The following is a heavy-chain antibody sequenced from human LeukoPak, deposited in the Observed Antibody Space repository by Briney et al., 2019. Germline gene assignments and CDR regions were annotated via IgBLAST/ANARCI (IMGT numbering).Heavy chain of an antibody. Sequence: GGSLRLSCAASGFTFSSYAMSWVRQAPGKGLEWVSAISGSGGSTYYADSVKGRFTISRDNSKNTLYLQMNSLRAEDTAVYYCAKSGISVVGATPWDYWGQGTLVTVSS. J-gene: IGHJ4*02. V-gene: IGHV3-23*01. CDR2: ISGSGGST. CDR3: AKSGISVVGATPWDY. D-gene: IGHD1-26*01. CDR1: GFTFSSYA.